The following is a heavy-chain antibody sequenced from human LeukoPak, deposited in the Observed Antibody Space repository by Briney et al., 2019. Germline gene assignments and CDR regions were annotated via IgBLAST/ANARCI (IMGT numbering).Heavy chain of an antibody. Sequence: ASVKVSCKASGYTFTSYGISWVRQAPGHGLEWMGWISAYNGNTNYAQKLQGRVTMTTDTSTSTAYMELRSLRSDDTAVYYCARWPPYYYDSSGYSAYYYYGLDVWGQGTTVTVSS. CDR2: ISAYNGNT. J-gene: IGHJ6*02. CDR3: ARWPPYYYDSSGYSAYYYYGLDV. CDR1: GYTFTSYG. D-gene: IGHD3-22*01. V-gene: IGHV1-18*01.